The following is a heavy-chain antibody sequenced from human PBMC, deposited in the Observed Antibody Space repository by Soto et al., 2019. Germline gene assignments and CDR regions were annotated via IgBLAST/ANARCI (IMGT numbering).Heavy chain of an antibody. CDR2: FDPEDGET. CDR1: GYTLTELS. J-gene: IGHJ4*02. Sequence: ASVNVSCKVSGYTLTELSMHWVRQAPGKGLELMGGFDPEDGETIYAQKFQGRVTMTEXXXXXXTXMXLXSXRSEXTAVYYCATVSWELRYFDYWGQGTLVTVSS. CDR3: ATVSWELRYFDY. D-gene: IGHD1-26*01. V-gene: IGHV1-24*01.